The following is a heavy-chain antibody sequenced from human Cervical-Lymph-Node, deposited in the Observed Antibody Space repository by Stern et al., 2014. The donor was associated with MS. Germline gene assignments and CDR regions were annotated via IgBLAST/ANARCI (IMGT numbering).Heavy chain of an antibody. D-gene: IGHD1-26*01. J-gene: IGHJ4*02. V-gene: IGHV4-59*11. Sequence: QLQPQDSGPGLVKPAETLSLTCTISGGSITSHYWSWIRQPPGKELEYIGYVYYTGTTNYNPSLNGRVAISVDTSKNQFFLELSSVTAADTAVYFCARDEGGSYDHWGQGTLVTVSS. CDR3: ARDEGGSYDH. CDR2: VYYTGTT. CDR1: GGSITSHY.